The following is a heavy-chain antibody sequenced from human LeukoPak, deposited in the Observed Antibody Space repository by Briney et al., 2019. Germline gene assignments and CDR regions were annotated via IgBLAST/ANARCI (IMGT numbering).Heavy chain of an antibody. CDR3: AKWGPHYDFWSGYFDY. D-gene: IGHD3-3*01. CDR1: GFTFSSYA. J-gene: IGHJ4*02. Sequence: PGGSLRLSCAASGFTFSSYAMHWVRQAPRKGLEWVSAISGSGGSTYYADSVKGRLTISRDNSKNTLYLQMNSLRAEDTAVYYCAKWGPHYDFWSGYFDYWGQGTLVTVSS. CDR2: ISGSGGST. V-gene: IGHV3-23*01.